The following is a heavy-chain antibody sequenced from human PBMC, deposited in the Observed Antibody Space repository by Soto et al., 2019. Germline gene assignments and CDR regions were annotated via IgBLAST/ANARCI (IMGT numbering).Heavy chain of an antibody. CDR2: INLSGST. CDR1: GGSFSGYY. V-gene: IGHV4-34*01. J-gene: IGHJ6*02. Sequence: QVQLQQWGAGLLKPSETLSLTCAVYGGSFSGYYWSWIRQPPGKGLEWIGEINLSGSTNYNPSLKSRVTISVDTSKNQFSLKLSSVTAADTAVYYCARAPSYGSGSYLYYYYHGMDVWGQGTTVTVSS. D-gene: IGHD3-10*01. CDR3: ARAPSYGSGSYLYYYYHGMDV.